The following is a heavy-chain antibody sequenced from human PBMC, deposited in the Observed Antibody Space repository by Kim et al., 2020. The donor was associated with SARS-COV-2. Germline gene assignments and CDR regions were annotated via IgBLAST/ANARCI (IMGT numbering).Heavy chain of an antibody. J-gene: IGHJ4*02. CDR2: ISYDGSNK. CDR1: GFTFSSYG. D-gene: IGHD5-18*01. CDR3: AKDLRGYSFGTEIDY. Sequence: GGSLRLSCAASGFTFSSYGMHWVRQAPGKGLEWVAVISYDGSNKYYADSVKGRFTISRDNSKNTLYLQMNSLRAEDTAVYYCAKDLRGYSFGTEIDYWGQGTLVTVSS. V-gene: IGHV3-30*18.